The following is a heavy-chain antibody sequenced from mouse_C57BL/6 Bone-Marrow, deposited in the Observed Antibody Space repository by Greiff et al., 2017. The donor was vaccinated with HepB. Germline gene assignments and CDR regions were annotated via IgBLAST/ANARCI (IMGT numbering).Heavy chain of an antibody. D-gene: IGHD4-1*01. CDR1: GFTFSSYA. V-gene: IGHV5-4*01. Sequence: EVKVVESGGGLVKPGGSLKLSCAASGFTFSSYAMSWVRQTPEKRLEWVATISDGGSYTYYPDNVKGRFTISRDNAKNNLYLQMSHLKSEDTAMYYCARERPVGREAYAMDYWGQGTSVTVSS. CDR2: ISDGGSYT. CDR3: ARERPVGREAYAMDY. J-gene: IGHJ4*01.